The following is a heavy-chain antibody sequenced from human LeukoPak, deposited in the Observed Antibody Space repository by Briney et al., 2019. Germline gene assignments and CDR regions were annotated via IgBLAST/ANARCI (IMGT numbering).Heavy chain of an antibody. V-gene: IGHV4-59*12. J-gene: IGHJ6*02. Sequence: SETLSLTCTVSGGSISSYYWSWIRQPPGKGLEWIAYISDIGSINYNPSLKSRVTISLDTSKNQFSLKLSSVTAADTAVYYCARVLRSLTYYYYYGMDVWGQGTTVTVSS. CDR3: ARVLRSLTYYYYYGMDV. CDR1: GGSISSYY. CDR2: ISDIGSI.